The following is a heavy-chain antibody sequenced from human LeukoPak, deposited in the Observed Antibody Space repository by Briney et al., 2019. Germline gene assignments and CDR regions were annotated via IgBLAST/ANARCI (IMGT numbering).Heavy chain of an antibody. Sequence: ASVKVSCKASGYTFTSYYMHWVRQAHGQGLEWMGIINPSGGSTSYAQKFQGRVTMTRDMSTSTVYMELSSLRSEDTAVYYCARGPSIAARRFNWFDPWGQGTLVTVSS. CDR1: GYTFTSYY. J-gene: IGHJ5*02. D-gene: IGHD6-6*01. CDR3: ARGPSIAARRFNWFDP. CDR2: INPSGGST. V-gene: IGHV1-46*01.